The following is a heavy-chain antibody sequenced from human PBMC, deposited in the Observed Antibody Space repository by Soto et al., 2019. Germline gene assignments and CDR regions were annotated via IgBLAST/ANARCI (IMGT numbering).Heavy chain of an antibody. D-gene: IGHD2-2*01. Sequence: DVQLVESGGDVVQAGGFLRLSCTGSNFTFSNYRMTWVRQAPGKGLEWVADIRPDGSENNFVASVKGRFTISRDNAKNSVYLHVNSLREEDTAVYYCARVAERTRCFWWFGPWGQGAVVTVSS. CDR1: NFTFSNYR. V-gene: IGHV3-7*03. CDR2: IRPDGSEN. J-gene: IGHJ5*02. CDR3: ARVAERTRCFWWFGP.